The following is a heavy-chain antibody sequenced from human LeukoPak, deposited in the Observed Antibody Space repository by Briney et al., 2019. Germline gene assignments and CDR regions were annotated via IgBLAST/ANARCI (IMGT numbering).Heavy chain of an antibody. CDR3: ASNPGKYDFWNDYTRGYYFDY. J-gene: IGHJ4*02. Sequence: SETLSLTCAVYGGSFSGYYWSWIRQPPGKGLEWIGEINHSGSTNTNPSLKSRVTISVDTSKNQFSLKLSSVTAADTAMYYCASNPGKYDFWNDYTRGYYFDYWGQGTLVTVSS. CDR2: INHSGST. D-gene: IGHD3-3*01. CDR1: GGSFSGYY. V-gene: IGHV4-34*01.